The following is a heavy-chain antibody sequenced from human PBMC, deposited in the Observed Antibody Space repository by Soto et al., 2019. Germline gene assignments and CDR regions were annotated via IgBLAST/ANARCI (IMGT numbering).Heavy chain of an antibody. CDR1: GGSFSGYY. D-gene: IGHD3-22*01. Sequence: SETLSLTCAVYGGSFSGYYWSWIRQPPGKGLEWIGSIYYSGSTYYNPSLNSRVTISVDTSKNQFSLKLSSVTAADTAVYYCERLVYDSSGYRPGWGQGTLVTVSS. CDR3: ERLVYDSSGYRPG. V-gene: IGHV4-34*01. CDR2: IYYSGST. J-gene: IGHJ4*02.